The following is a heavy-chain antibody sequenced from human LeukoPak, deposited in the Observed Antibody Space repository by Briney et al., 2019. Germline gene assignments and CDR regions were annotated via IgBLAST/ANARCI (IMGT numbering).Heavy chain of an antibody. CDR1: GFTFSDYY. Sequence: GGSLRLSCAASGFTFSDYYMSWIRQAPGKGLEWVSYISSSGSTIYYADSVKGRFTISRDNAKNSLYLQMNSLRAEDTAVYYCARTKQKRWLQSRGWFDPWGQGTLVTVSS. V-gene: IGHV3-11*01. J-gene: IGHJ5*02. D-gene: IGHD5-24*01. CDR3: ARTKQKRWLQSRGWFDP. CDR2: ISSSGSTI.